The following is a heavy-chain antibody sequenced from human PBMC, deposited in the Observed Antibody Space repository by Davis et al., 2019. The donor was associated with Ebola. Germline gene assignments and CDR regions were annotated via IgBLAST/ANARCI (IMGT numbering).Heavy chain of an antibody. CDR2: LDANGRAT. J-gene: IGHJ4*02. D-gene: IGHD3-10*01. CDR1: GFTFSSYW. Sequence: GESLKISCAASGFTFSSYWMHWVRQAPGKGLEWVSALDANGRATYYADSVKGRFTISRDNSQNTVSLLMNSLRAEDTAIYYCARIEAYGSGNYYDYWGQGTLVAVSS. CDR3: ARIEAYGSGNYYDY. V-gene: IGHV3-23*01.